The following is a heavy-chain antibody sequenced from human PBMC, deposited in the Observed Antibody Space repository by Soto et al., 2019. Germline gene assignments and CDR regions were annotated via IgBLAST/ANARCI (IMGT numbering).Heavy chain of an antibody. CDR2: IIPIFGTA. CDR1: GGTFSSYA. CDR3: ARVGVHFRYYYYGMDV. V-gene: IGHV1-69*06. D-gene: IGHD3-10*01. J-gene: IGHJ6*02. Sequence: QVQLVQSGAEVKKPGSSVKVSCKASGGTFSSYAISWVRQAPGQGLEWMGGIIPIFGTANYAQKFQGRVTITADKSTSTADMELSSLRSEDTAVYYCARVGVHFRYYYYGMDVWGQGTTVTVSS.